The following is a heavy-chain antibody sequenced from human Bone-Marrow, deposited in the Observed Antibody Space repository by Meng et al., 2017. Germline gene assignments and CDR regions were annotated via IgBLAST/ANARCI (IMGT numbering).Heavy chain of an antibody. CDR2: IYYSGST. CDR3: ARYDSSGLDH. D-gene: IGHD3-22*01. Sequence: QVQLQQWGPRLVKPSETLSLTCTVSGGSISSYYWSWIRQPPGKGLEWIGYIYYSGSTSYNPSLKSRVTISVDTSKNQFSLKLSSVTAADTAVYYCARYDSSGLDHWGQGTLVTVSS. CDR1: GGSISSYY. V-gene: IGHV4-59*08. J-gene: IGHJ4*02.